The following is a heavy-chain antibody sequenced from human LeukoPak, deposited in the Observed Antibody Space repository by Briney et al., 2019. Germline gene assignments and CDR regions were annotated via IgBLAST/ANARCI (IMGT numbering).Heavy chain of an antibody. V-gene: IGHV3-43*01. D-gene: IGHD3-10*01. J-gene: IGHJ4*02. CDR2: ISWEGHTT. CDR1: GFTFDDYA. CDR3: TRDTDYGSSTNYFDS. Sequence: PGGSLRLSCAASGFTFDDYAMHWVRQAPGKGLEWVALISWEGHTTYYADSVRGRFTISRDNSKNSLYLQMNSLRTEDTAFYYRTRDTDYGSSTNYFDSWGQGTLVSVSS.